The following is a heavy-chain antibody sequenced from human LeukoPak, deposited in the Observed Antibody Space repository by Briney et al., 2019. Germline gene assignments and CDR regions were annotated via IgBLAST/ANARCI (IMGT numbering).Heavy chain of an antibody. J-gene: IGHJ6*02. V-gene: IGHV4-61*02. CDR1: GGSISSGSYY. CDR2: LYTSGST. Sequence: SETLSLTCTVSGGSISSGSYYWSWIRQPAGEGLEWIGRLYTSGSTNYNPSLKSRITISVDTSKNQFSLELNSVTAADTAVYYCARTSAYYGMDVWGQGTTVTVSS. CDR3: ARTSAYYGMDV.